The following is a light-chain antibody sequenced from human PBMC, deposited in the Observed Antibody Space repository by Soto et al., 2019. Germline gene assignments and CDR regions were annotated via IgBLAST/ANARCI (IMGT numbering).Light chain of an antibody. CDR1: NIGSKS. CDR2: DDS. CDR3: SSFTTSSTLVV. Sequence: SYELTQPPSVSVAPGQTARITCGGNNIGSKSVHWYQQKPGQAPVLVVYDDSDRPSGIPERFSGSKSGNTASLTISGLQTEDEADYYCSSFTTSSTLVVFGGGTKLTVL. V-gene: IGLV3-21*02. J-gene: IGLJ2*01.